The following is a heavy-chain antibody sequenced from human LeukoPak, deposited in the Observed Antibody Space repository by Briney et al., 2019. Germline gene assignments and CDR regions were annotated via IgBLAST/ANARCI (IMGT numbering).Heavy chain of an antibody. CDR1: GYMFTLNY. CDR3: AREDEQLVRRGNTWFDP. D-gene: IGHD1-1*01. CDR2: INPNSGVT. J-gene: IGHJ5*02. V-gene: IGHV1-2*02. Sequence: ASVKVSCKASGYMFTLNYIRWVRQAPGQGLEWMGRINPNSGVTTYGQTFQGRITMTRDTSINTAYMELSRLKSDDTAVYYCAREDEQLVRRGNTWFDPWGQGTLVTVSS.